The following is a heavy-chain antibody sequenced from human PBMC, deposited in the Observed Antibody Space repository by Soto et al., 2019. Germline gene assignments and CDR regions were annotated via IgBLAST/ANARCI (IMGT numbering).Heavy chain of an antibody. V-gene: IGHV1-3*04. Sequence: ASVKVSCKASGYIFTSYPIHWVRQAPGQRLEWMGWVNTGTGNTKYSQNFQGRVTTTRDTSATTAYMELSSLRSEDTAVYYCARDNSGLGDYWGQGTLVTVSS. D-gene: IGHD6-25*01. CDR3: ARDNSGLGDY. CDR2: VNTGTGNT. CDR1: GYIFTSYP. J-gene: IGHJ4*02.